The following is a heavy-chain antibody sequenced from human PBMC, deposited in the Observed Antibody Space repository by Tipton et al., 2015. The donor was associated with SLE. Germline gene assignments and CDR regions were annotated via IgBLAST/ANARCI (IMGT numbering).Heavy chain of an antibody. J-gene: IGHJ5*02. CDR1: GGSIRSYY. CDR3: ARGTPFMEWERNYFDP. Sequence: TLSLTCSVSGGSIRSYYWSWIRQTPGKGLEWIGYMYYSGITNYNPSLYGRVSISVDTSRNQFSLKMNSVTAADTAMYYCARGTPFMEWERNYFDPWGQDTLVTVSS. V-gene: IGHV4-59*01. D-gene: IGHD3-3*01. CDR2: MYYSGIT.